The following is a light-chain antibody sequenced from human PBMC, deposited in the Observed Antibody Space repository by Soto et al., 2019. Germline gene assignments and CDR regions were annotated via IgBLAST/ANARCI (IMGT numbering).Light chain of an antibody. CDR1: NIGSKS. V-gene: IGLV3-21*02. CDR3: LVWDSRSEHYV. J-gene: IGLJ1*01. CDR2: DDS. Sequence: SYELIQSPSVSVAPGQTVSITCGGYNIGSKSVHWYQQKPGQAPVLVVYDDSDRRSGIPGRFSGSNSGNTATLTITRVEAGDEADYHCLVWDSRSEHYVFGTGTKVTVL.